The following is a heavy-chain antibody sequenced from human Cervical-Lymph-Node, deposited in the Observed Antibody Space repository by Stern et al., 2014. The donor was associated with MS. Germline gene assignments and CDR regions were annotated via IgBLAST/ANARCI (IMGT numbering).Heavy chain of an antibody. CDR1: GGSISSSSYY. V-gene: IGHV4-39*01. Sequence: QLQLQESGPGLVKPSETLSLTCTVSGGSISSSSYYWGWIRQHPGKGLEWIGRFCYSVSTYYTPSLNSRVTISVDTSKNQFSLKLSSVTAADTAVYYCARHRCSGGSCYLDAFDIWGQGTMVTVSS. D-gene: IGHD2-15*01. CDR2: FCYSVST. J-gene: IGHJ3*02. CDR3: ARHRCSGGSCYLDAFDI.